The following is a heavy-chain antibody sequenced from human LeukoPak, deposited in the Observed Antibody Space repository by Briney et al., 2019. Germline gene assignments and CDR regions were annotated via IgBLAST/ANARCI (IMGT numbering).Heavy chain of an antibody. V-gene: IGHV3-33*01. J-gene: IGHJ4*02. D-gene: IGHD3-22*01. CDR3: ARRGYYDSSGYSFGH. CDR1: GFTFSSYG. CDR2: IWYDGSNK. Sequence: PGGSLRLSCAASGFTFSSYGMHWVRQAPGKGLEWVAVIWYDGSNKYYADSVKGRFTISRDNSKNTLYLQMNSLRADDTAVYYCARRGYYDSSGYSFGHWGQGTLVTVSS.